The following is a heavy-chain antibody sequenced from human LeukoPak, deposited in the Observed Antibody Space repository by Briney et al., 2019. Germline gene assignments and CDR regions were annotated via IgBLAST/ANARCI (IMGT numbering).Heavy chain of an antibody. CDR3: AKNGDRGAYCSGGTCYPYYYYYMDV. CDR1: GFTFSSYW. Sequence: GGSLRLSCAASGFTFSSYWMSWVRQAPGKGLEWVSAISSTGGTTYYAESVKGHFTISRDNSKNTVYLQMNSLSAEDTAVYYCAKNGDRGAYCSGGTCYPYYYYYMDVWGKGTTVTISS. D-gene: IGHD2-15*01. J-gene: IGHJ6*03. V-gene: IGHV3-23*01. CDR2: ISSTGGTT.